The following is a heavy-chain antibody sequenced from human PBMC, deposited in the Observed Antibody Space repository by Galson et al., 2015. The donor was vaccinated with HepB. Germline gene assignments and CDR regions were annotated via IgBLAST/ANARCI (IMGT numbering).Heavy chain of an antibody. CDR2: IIPIFGTA. Sequence: SVKVSCKASGGTFSSYAISWVRQAPGQGLEWMGGIIPIFGTANYAQKFQGRVTITADESTSTAYMELSSLRSEDTAVYYCARGYYYGSGSYHPFDYWGQGTLVTVSS. J-gene: IGHJ4*02. V-gene: IGHV1-69*13. CDR1: GGTFSSYA. CDR3: ARGYYYGSGSYHPFDY. D-gene: IGHD3-10*01.